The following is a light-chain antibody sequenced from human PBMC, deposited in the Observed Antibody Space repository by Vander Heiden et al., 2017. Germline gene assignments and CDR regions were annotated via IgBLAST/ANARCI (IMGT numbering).Light chain of an antibody. J-gene: IGLJ1*01. CDR2: GIS. V-gene: IGLV2-14*03. CDR1: SSDVGDYDY. CDR3: SSYTSSSTPYV. Sequence: QAALTLPVYVSGSPGQTITISCTGTSSDVGDYDYVSWYQQHPDKAPKLMIYGISNRPSGVSNRFSGSKSGNTASLTISGLQAEDEADYYCSSYTSSSTPYVFGTGTKVTVL.